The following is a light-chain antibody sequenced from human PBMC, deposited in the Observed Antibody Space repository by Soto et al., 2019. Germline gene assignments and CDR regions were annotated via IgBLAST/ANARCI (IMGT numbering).Light chain of an antibody. Sequence: DIQMTQSPSTLSASVGERVTITCRASQSISSWLAWYQQKPGKAPKLLIYDASSLESGVPSRFSGSGSGTECTLTISSLQPDDFATYYCQQYNSYLFTFGPGTKVDIK. V-gene: IGKV1-5*01. CDR1: QSISSW. CDR3: QQYNSYLFT. CDR2: DAS. J-gene: IGKJ3*01.